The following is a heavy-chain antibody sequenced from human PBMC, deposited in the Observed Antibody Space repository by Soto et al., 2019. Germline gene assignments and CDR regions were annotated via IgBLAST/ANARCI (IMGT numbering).Heavy chain of an antibody. CDR1: GFTFSDYY. Sequence: GGSLRLSCAASGFTFSDYYMSWIRQAPGKGLEWVSYIIGSGSTIYYADSVKGRFTISRDNAKNSLYLQMNSLRAEDRAVYYCARDPGSSSWYWYFDYWGQGTLVTVSS. CDR3: ARDPGSSSWYWYFDY. CDR2: IIGSGSTI. J-gene: IGHJ4*02. D-gene: IGHD6-13*01. V-gene: IGHV3-11*01.